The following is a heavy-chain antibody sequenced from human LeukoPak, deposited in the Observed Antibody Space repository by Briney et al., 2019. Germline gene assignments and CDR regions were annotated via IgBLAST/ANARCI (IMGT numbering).Heavy chain of an antibody. V-gene: IGHV1-8*01. CDR1: VYTFRIYE. D-gene: IGHD4-23*01. CDR3: ARGHYGGNRYFDI. CDR2: IHPNSGKT. Sequence: ASVTVSFKASVYTFRIYEINWVRQAPGQGREWVGWIHPNSGKTGYAQKFQGRVTMTRDTSTETAFMELSSLKFDDTAIFYCARGHYGGNRYFDIWGQGTLVTVSS. J-gene: IGHJ4*02.